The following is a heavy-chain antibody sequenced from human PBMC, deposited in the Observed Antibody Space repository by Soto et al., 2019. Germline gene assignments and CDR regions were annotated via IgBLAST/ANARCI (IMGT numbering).Heavy chain of an antibody. V-gene: IGHV3-23*01. D-gene: IGHD3-3*01. Sequence: GGSLRLSCAASGFTFSSYAMSWVRQAPGKGPEWVSAISGSGGSTYYADSVKGRFTISRDNSKNTLYLQMNSLRAEDTAVYYCAKGYDWFDDFWSGYNWFDPWGQGTLVTVSS. CDR1: GFTFSSYA. J-gene: IGHJ5*02. CDR3: AKGYDWFDDFWSGYNWFDP. CDR2: ISGSGGST.